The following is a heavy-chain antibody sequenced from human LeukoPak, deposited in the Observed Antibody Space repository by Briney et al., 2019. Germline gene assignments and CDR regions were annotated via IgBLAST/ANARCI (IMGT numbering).Heavy chain of an antibody. CDR2: ISNDGGDP. CDR3: ARGYSSRLYNWLDP. D-gene: IGHD6-13*01. V-gene: IGHV3-74*01. J-gene: IGHJ5*02. Sequence: PGGSLRLSCAACGFTFSSYWMHWVRQAPGKGLVWASRISNDGGDPGYADSVKGRFTISRDNAKNTLYLQMNSLTAEDTAVYYCARGYSSRLYNWLDPWGQGTLVTVSS. CDR1: GFTFSSYW.